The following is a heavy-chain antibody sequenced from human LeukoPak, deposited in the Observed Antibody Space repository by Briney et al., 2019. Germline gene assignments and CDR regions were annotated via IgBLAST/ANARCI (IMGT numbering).Heavy chain of an antibody. CDR3: AKSPFRVVVPAAIPLYFDY. CDR1: GFTFDDYG. CDR2: INWNGGST. Sequence: PGGSLRLSCAASGFTFDDYGMSWVRQAPGKGLEWVSGINWNGGSTGYADSVKGRFTISRDNSKNTLYLQMNSLRAEDTAVYYCAKSPFRVVVPAAIPLYFDYWGQGTLVTVSS. J-gene: IGHJ4*02. D-gene: IGHD2-2*01. V-gene: IGHV3-20*04.